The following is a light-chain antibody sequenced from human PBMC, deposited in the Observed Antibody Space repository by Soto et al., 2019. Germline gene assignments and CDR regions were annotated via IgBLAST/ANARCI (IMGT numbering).Light chain of an antibody. Sequence: EIVLTQSPGTLSLSPGQRATLSCRASQTISSWLAWYQQKPGQAPRLLIYGASSRPTGIPDRFSGSGSGTDFTLTISRLEPEDFAVYYCQQYGSSALTFGGGTKVDI. CDR3: QQYGSSALT. CDR2: GAS. V-gene: IGKV3-20*01. CDR1: QTISSW. J-gene: IGKJ4*01.